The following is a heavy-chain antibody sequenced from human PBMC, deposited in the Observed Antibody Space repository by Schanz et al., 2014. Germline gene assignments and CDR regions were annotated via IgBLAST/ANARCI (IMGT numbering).Heavy chain of an antibody. J-gene: IGHJ4*02. CDR2: INPSGGST. D-gene: IGHD2-21*01. Sequence: VQLVQSGAEVKQPGASVKVSCKASGYTFTSYSMHWVRQAPGQGLEWMGIINPSGGSTSYAQKFQGRVTMTRDTSTSTVYMELSSLGSEDTAVYDCAAGPHIVVAFDYWGQGTLVTVSS. CDR1: GYTFTSYS. CDR3: AAGPHIVVAFDY. V-gene: IGHV1-46*01.